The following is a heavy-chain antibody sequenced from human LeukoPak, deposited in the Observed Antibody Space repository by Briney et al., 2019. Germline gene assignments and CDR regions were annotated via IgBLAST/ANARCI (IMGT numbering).Heavy chain of an antibody. J-gene: IGHJ4*02. Sequence: SETLSLTCTVSGGSISSYYWTWIRQPPGKGLEWIGYIYYSGSTNYNPSLKSRVTISVDTSKNQISLKLSSVTAADTAVYFCARGNGWYAYWGQGTLVTVSS. CDR2: IYYSGST. V-gene: IGHV4-59*01. CDR3: ARGNGWYAY. CDR1: GGSISSYY. D-gene: IGHD6-19*01.